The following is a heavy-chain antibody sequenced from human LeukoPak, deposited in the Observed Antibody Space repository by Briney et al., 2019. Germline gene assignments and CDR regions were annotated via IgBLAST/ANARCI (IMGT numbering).Heavy chain of an antibody. Sequence: SETLSLTCTVSGGSISNSNYYWGWIRQPPGKGLEWIGSIYYSGSTYYNPSLKSRVTISVDTSKNQFSLKLSSVTAADTAVYYCAGYRITFGGVIDPPPFDYWGQGTLVTVSS. V-gene: IGHV4-39*01. CDR3: AGYRITFGGVIDPPPFDY. J-gene: IGHJ4*02. CDR2: IYYSGST. CDR1: GGSISNSNYY. D-gene: IGHD3-16*02.